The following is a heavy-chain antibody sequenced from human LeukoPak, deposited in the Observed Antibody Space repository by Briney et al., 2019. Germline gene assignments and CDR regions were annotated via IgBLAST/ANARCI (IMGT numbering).Heavy chain of an antibody. CDR1: GGTFSSYA. J-gene: IGHJ4*02. CDR3: ARGYCSSTSCYWHSGYDWAPGYIL. CDR2: IIPIRGMA. V-gene: IGHV1-69*04. Sequence: ASVKVSCKASGGTFSSYAISWVRQAPGQGLEWMGRIIPIRGMANYAQKFQGRVTITADKSTSTAYMELSSLRSEDTAVYYCARGYCSSTSCYWHSGYDWAPGYILWGQGTLVTVSS. D-gene: IGHD2-2*01.